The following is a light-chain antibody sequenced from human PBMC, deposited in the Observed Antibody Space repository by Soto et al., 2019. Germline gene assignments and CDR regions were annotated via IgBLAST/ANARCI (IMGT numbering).Light chain of an antibody. CDR3: QSYDSSLSGSYV. Sequence: QSVLTQPPSVSGAPGQRVTIFCTGSSSNIGAGYDVHWYQQLPGTAPKLLIYGNSNRPSGVPDRFSGSKSATSASLAITGLQAEDEADYYCQSYDSSLSGSYVFGTGTKVTVL. J-gene: IGLJ1*01. CDR1: SSNIGAGYD. CDR2: GNS. V-gene: IGLV1-40*01.